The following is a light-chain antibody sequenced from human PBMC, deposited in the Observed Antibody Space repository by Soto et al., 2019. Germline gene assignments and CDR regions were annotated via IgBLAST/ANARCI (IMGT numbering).Light chain of an antibody. CDR1: SSDVGGYNY. CDR3: SSYTSSSTLVV. Sequence: QSALTQPASVSGSPGQSTTISCTGTSSDVGGYNYVSWYQQHPGKPPKLMIYDVSNRPSGVSNRFSGSKSGNTASLTISGLQAEDEADYYCSSYTSSSTLVVFGGGTKVTVL. CDR2: DVS. V-gene: IGLV2-14*01. J-gene: IGLJ2*01.